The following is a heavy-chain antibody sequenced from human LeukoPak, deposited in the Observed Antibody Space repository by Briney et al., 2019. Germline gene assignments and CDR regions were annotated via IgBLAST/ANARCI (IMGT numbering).Heavy chain of an antibody. V-gene: IGHV4-4*07. CDR2: IYTSGST. CDR3: ARGRTTYSSGSLLADY. Sequence: SETLSLTCTVSGGSISSYYWSWIRQPAGKGLEWIGRIYTSGSTNYNPSLKSRVTISLDTSKNQFSLKLSSVTAADTALYYCARGRTTYSSGSLLADYWGQGTLVTVSS. CDR1: GGSISSYY. D-gene: IGHD6-25*01. J-gene: IGHJ4*02.